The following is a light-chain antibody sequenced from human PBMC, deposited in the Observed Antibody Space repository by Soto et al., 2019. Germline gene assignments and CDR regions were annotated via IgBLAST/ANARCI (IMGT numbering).Light chain of an antibody. CDR2: SAS. Sequence: DIQMTQSPSTVSASVGDRITITSLTSQDIGGRLAWFQQKPGKAPKLLIYSASSLQSGVPSRFSGSGSGTEFTLTISSLQPDDFATYYCQHYNSYSEAFGQGTKVDI. CDR3: QHYNSYSEA. CDR1: QDIGGR. V-gene: IGKV1-5*01. J-gene: IGKJ1*01.